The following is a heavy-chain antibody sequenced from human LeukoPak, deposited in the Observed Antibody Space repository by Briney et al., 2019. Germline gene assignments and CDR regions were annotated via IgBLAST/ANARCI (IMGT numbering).Heavy chain of an antibody. CDR3: AKGAGGSYGLYYFDY. J-gene: IGHJ4*02. D-gene: IGHD3-10*01. Sequence: GGSLRLSCAASGFSFSSYAMSWVRQAPGKGLEWVSVISGSGGNTYYADSVKGRFTISRDNSKNTVYLQMNTLRAEDTAVYYCAKGAGGSYGLYYFDYWGQGALVTVSS. CDR1: GFSFSSYA. V-gene: IGHV3-23*01. CDR2: ISGSGGNT.